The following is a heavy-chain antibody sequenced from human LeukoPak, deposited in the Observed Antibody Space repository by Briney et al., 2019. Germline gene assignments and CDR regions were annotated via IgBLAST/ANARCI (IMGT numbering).Heavy chain of an antibody. CDR2: IYYSGST. CDR1: GGSISSSSYY. Sequence: PSETLSLTCTVSGGSISSSSYYWGWIRPPPGKGLEWIGRIYYSGSTYYNPSLKSRVTISVDTFKNQFSLKLSSVTAADTAVYYCARAPRVSRDFDYWGQGTLVTVSS. J-gene: IGHJ4*02. V-gene: IGHV4-39*01. D-gene: IGHD6-13*01. CDR3: ARAPRVSRDFDY.